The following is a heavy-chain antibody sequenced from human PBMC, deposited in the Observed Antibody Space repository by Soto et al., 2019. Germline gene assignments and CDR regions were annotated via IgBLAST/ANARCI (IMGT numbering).Heavy chain of an antibody. Sequence: ASVKVSCKASGGTFSSYTISWVRQAPGQGLEWMGRIIPILGIANYAQKFQGRVTITADKSTSTAYMELSSLRSEDTAVYYCARHFLSNCSGGSCYPQVFDYWGQGTLVTVSS. CDR2: IIPILGIA. D-gene: IGHD2-15*01. CDR3: ARHFLSNCSGGSCYPQVFDY. CDR1: GGTFSSYT. V-gene: IGHV1-69*02. J-gene: IGHJ4*02.